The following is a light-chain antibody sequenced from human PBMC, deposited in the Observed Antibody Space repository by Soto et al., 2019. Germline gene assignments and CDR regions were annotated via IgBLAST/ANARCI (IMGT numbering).Light chain of an antibody. Sequence: QPVLTQSPSASASLGASVKLTCTLSSGHSSYAIAWHQQQPEKGPRYLMKLNSDGSHSKGDGIPDRFSGSSSGAERYLTISSLQSEDEADYYCQTWGTGIAVFGGGTKLPVL. CDR2: LNSDGSH. CDR1: SGHSSYA. CDR3: QTWGTGIAV. J-gene: IGLJ2*01. V-gene: IGLV4-69*01.